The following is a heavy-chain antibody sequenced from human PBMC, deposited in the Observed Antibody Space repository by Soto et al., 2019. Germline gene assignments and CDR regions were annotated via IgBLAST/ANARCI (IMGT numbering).Heavy chain of an antibody. CDR2: IKSKTDGGTT. D-gene: IGHD3-9*01. V-gene: IGHV3-15*01. CDR1: GFTFSNAW. J-gene: IGHJ4*02. CDR3: TFDTLTGYYSFDY. Sequence: GGSLRLSCAASGFTFSNAWMSWVRQAPGKGLEWVGRIKSKTDGGTTDYAAPVKGRFTISRDDSKNTLYLQMNSLKTEDTAVYYCTFDTLTGYYSFDYWGQGTLVTVSS.